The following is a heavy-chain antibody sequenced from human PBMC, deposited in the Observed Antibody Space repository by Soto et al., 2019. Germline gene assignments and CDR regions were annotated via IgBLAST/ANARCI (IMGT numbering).Heavy chain of an antibody. CDR2: INPGSGTT. Sequence: QEQLLQSGAEVKKPGASVTVSCKASGYTFLIYFVHWVRQAPGQGLEWMGIINPGSGTTTYSQQFQGGVIMTRDTSTNTVNMAMTSLTSEDTAVYFCAREKILDGSGRRHYYGMDVWGQGTAVSVSS. CDR1: GYTFLIYF. V-gene: IGHV1-46*01. D-gene: IGHD3-10*01. CDR3: AREKILDGSGRRHYYGMDV. J-gene: IGHJ6*02.